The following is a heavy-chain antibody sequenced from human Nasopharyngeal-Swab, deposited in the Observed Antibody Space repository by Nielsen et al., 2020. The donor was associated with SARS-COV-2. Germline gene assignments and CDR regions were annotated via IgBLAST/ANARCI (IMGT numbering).Heavy chain of an antibody. V-gene: IGHV4-34*01. CDR3: ARRVYRSGGSCYNDYYYYYGMDV. D-gene: IGHD2-15*01. Sequence: PGKGLEWIGEINHSGSTNYNPSLKSRVTISVDTSKNQFSLKLSSVTAADTAVYYCARRVYRSGGSCYNDYYYYYGMDVWGQGTTVTVSS. CDR2: INHSGST. J-gene: IGHJ6*02.